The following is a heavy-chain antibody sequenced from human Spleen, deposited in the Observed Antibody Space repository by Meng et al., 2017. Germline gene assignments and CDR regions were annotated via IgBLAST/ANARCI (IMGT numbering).Heavy chain of an antibody. CDR1: GYTFTSYG. CDR3: ARDGDIVVVVAATGFDY. CDR2: ISAYNGNT. Sequence: ASVKVSCKASGYTFTSYGISWVRQAPGQGLEWMGWISAYNGNTNYAQKLQGRVTMTTDTSTSTAYMELRSLRSDDTAVYYCARDGDIVVVVAATGFDYWGQGTRVTVSS. V-gene: IGHV1-18*01. J-gene: IGHJ4*01. D-gene: IGHD2-15*01.